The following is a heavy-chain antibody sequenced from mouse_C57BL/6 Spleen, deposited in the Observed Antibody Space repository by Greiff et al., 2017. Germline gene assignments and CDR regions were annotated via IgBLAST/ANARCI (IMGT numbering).Heavy chain of an antibody. CDR2: IDPSDSET. Sequence: QVQLQQPGAELVRPGASVKLSCKASGYTFTGYWMHWVKQRPIQGLEWIGNIDPSDSETHYNQKFKDKATLTVYKSSSTAYMQLTSLTSEDSAVSYWSRAPYGNSFACWGKGPLGTVAA. V-gene: IGHV1-52*01. CDR3: SRAPYGNSFAC. J-gene: IGHJ3*01. D-gene: IGHD2-1*01. CDR1: GYTFTGYW.